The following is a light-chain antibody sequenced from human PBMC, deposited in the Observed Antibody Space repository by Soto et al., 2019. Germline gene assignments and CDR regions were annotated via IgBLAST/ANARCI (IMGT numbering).Light chain of an antibody. CDR3: QQYNTYSWT. Sequence: DIQMTQFPSTLSASVGDRVTITCRASQSISNRLAWFQQKSGEAPNLLIHKASSLESGVPSRFSVSGSGTEFTLTISSLQPDDFATYYCQQYNTYSWTFGQGTKVDIK. CDR1: QSISNR. CDR2: KAS. J-gene: IGKJ1*01. V-gene: IGKV1-5*03.